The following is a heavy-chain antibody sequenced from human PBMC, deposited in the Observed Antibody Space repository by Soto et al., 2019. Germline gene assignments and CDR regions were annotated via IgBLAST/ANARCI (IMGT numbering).Heavy chain of an antibody. CDR3: AKNFDSSGDLFYFDY. D-gene: IGHD3-22*01. CDR1: GFSFRDFG. CDR2: ISYDGSEK. Sequence: QTGGSLRLSCAASGFSFRDFGMHWVRQAPGKGLEWVAVISYDGSEKDYADSVRGRLTISRDNSKYTVDLQMNSLRVEDTAVYYCAKNFDSSGDLFYFDYWGQGTLVTVSS. J-gene: IGHJ4*02. V-gene: IGHV3-30*18.